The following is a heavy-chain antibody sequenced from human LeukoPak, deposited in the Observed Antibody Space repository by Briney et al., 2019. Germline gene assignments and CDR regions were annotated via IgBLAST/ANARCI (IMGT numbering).Heavy chain of an antibody. V-gene: IGHV4-34*01. CDR2: INHSGST. Sequence: SETLSLTCAVYGGSFSGYYWSWIRQPPGKGLEWIGEINHSGSTNYNPSLKSRVTISVDTSKNQFSLKLSSVTAADTAVYYCARLYSGSYYALDYWGQGTLVTVSS. CDR3: ARLYSGSYYALDY. CDR1: GGSFSGYY. D-gene: IGHD1-26*01. J-gene: IGHJ4*02.